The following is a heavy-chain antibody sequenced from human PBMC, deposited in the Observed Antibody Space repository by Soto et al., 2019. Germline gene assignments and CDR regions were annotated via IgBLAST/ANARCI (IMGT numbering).Heavy chain of an antibody. J-gene: IGHJ4*02. D-gene: IGHD3-3*01. CDR3: ARGPRFFERLFFDY. CDR2: IIPIFGTA. V-gene: IGHV1-69*13. Sequence: ASVKVSCKASGGTFSSYAISWVRQAPGQGLEWMGGIIPIFGTANYAQKFQGRVTITADESTSTAYMELSSLRSEDTAVYYCARGPRFFERLFFDYWGKGTLVPVAS. CDR1: GGTFSSYA.